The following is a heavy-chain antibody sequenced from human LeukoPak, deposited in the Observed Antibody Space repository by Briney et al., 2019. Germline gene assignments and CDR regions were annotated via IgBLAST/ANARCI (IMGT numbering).Heavy chain of an antibody. CDR2: INPNSGGT. D-gene: IGHD2-15*01. CDR3: ARGGGYCSGGSCDPLDY. Sequence: GSVRLSCKASGYTFTAYYIHWVRQAPGQGLEWMGWINPNSGGTNYAQKLQGRVTMTRDTSISTAYMEMNRLTADDTAVYYCARGGGYCSGGSCDPLDYWGQGTLVTVSS. J-gene: IGHJ4*02. V-gene: IGHV1-2*02. CDR1: GYTFTAYY.